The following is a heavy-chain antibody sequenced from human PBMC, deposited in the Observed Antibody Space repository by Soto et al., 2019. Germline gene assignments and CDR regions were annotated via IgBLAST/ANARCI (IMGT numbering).Heavy chain of an antibody. CDR1: GFTVTNKY. J-gene: IGHJ2*01. CDR2: IYSGGAT. V-gene: IGHV3-53*01. D-gene: IGHD4-17*01. CDR3: VRVDYGDYGWYFDL. Sequence: EVQLVESGGNLIQPGGSLRLSCAASGFTVTNKYMTWVRQAPGKGLEWVSLIYSGGATSYADSVKGRFTISRDNSKDILYLQVNSLRAEDTAVYYWVRVDYGDYGWYFDLWGRGTLVTVSS.